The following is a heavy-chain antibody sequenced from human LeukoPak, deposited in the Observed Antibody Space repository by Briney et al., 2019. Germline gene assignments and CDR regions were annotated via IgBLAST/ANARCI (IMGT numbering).Heavy chain of an antibody. Sequence: ASVKVSCKPSAYTLGTYYIHWLRQAPGQGLEWMGIINPNGRTTYAQKFLGRVTMTRDTSTSTVYMELSTLRSEDTAVYYCARSTGGYNGNYHSDWGQGTTVTVSS. CDR3: ARSTGGYNGNYHSD. D-gene: IGHD5-24*01. CDR2: INPNGRT. CDR1: AYTLGTYY. V-gene: IGHV1-46*01. J-gene: IGHJ6*02.